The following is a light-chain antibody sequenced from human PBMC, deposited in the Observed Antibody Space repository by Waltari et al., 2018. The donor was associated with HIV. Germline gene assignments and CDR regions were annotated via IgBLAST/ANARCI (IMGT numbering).Light chain of an antibody. CDR2: RDN. CDR1: TANIGANF. Sequence: QSVLTQPPSASGTPGQKVTISCSGGTANIGANFVFWFQQFPGTAPKLLIYRDNLRHSGVPARCYGSKSGTSASLTISGLRSDDEAHYFCAVLDDTLGGGVFGGGTKLTVL. J-gene: IGLJ2*01. CDR3: AVLDDTLGGGV. V-gene: IGLV1-47*01.